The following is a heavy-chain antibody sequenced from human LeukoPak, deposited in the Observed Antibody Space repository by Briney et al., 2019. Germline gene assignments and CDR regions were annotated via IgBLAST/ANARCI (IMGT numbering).Heavy chain of an antibody. CDR1: GFTFSNAW. Sequence: GGSLRLSCAASGFTFSNAWMSWVRQAPGKGLEWVGRIKSKTDGGTTEYAAPVKGRFTISRDDSKKALYLEMNSLETEDTAIYYCNTDYNYGENTRFGYWGQGTLVTVSS. CDR3: NTDYNYGENTRFGY. D-gene: IGHD3-16*01. V-gene: IGHV3-15*01. J-gene: IGHJ4*02. CDR2: IKSKTDGGTT.